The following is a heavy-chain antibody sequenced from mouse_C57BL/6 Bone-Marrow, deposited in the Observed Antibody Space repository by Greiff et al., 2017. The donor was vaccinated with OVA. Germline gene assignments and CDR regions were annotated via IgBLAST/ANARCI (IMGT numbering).Heavy chain of an antibody. D-gene: IGHD1-1*01. J-gene: IGHJ1*03. V-gene: IGHV1-53*01. CDR2: INPSNGGT. Sequence: QVHVKQPGTELVKPGASVKLSCKASGYTFTSYWMHWVKQSPGQGLEWIGNINPSNGGTNYNEKFKSKATLTVDKSYSTAYMQLSSLTSEDSAVYYCVYGSSFYWYFDVWGTGTTVTVSS. CDR1: GYTFTSYW. CDR3: VYGSSFYWYFDV.